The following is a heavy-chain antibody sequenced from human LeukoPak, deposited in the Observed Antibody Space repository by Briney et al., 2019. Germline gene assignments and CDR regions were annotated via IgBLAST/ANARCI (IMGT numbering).Heavy chain of an antibody. D-gene: IGHD3-22*01. J-gene: IGHJ5*02. CDR1: GGSISSSNW. CDR3: ARDYYYDSSGYYRDNWFDP. CDR2: IYHSGST. Sequence: SETLSLTCAVSGGSISSSNWWSWVRQPPGQGLEWIGEIYHSGSTNYNPSLKSRVTISVDKSKNQFSLKLSSVTAADTAVYYCARDYYYDSSGYYRDNWFDPWGQGTLVTVSS. V-gene: IGHV4-4*02.